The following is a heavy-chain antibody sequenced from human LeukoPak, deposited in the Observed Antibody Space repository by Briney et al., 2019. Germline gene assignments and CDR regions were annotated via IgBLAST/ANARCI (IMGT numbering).Heavy chain of an antibody. V-gene: IGHV3-30*02. J-gene: IGHJ6*03. D-gene: IGHD3-9*01. CDR3: AKGAARYFGAYYMDV. Sequence: GRSLRLSCAASGFTFSSYSLHWVRQAPGKGLEWVAFIRYDGSNKYYADSVKGRFTISRDNSKNTPYLQMNSLRAEDTAVYYCAKGAARYFGAYYMDVWGKGTTVTISS. CDR1: GFTFSSYS. CDR2: IRYDGSNK.